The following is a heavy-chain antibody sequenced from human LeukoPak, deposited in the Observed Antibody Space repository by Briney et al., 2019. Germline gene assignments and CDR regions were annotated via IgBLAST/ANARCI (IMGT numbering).Heavy chain of an antibody. J-gene: IGHJ4*02. D-gene: IGHD4-23*01. Sequence: GASVRVSCKVSGYTLTELSMHWVRQAPGKGLEWMGGFDPEDGETIYAQKFQGRVTMTEDTSTDTAYMELSSLRSEDTAVYYCATRRWDGLPWTDFDYWGQGTLVTVSS. CDR3: ATRRWDGLPWTDFDY. CDR1: GYTLTELS. V-gene: IGHV1-24*01. CDR2: FDPEDGET.